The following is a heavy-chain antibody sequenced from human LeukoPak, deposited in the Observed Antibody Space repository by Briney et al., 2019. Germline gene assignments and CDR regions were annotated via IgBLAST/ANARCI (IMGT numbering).Heavy chain of an antibody. CDR2: ISWDGGNT. D-gene: IGHD3-22*01. J-gene: IGHJ3*02. Sequence: GGSLRLSCAASGFTFDDYAMHWVRQAPGKGLEWVSLISWDGGNTYYADSVKGRFTISRDNSKNSLYLQMNSLRAEDTAFYYCAKAQHYYDSSGSDDAFAIWGQGTMVTVSS. CDR1: GFTFDDYA. CDR3: AKAQHYYDSSGSDDAFAI. V-gene: IGHV3-43D*03.